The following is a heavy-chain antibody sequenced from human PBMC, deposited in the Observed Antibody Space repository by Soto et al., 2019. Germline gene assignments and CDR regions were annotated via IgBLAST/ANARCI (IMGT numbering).Heavy chain of an antibody. Sequence: PSETLSLTCTVSGGSISSSSYYWGWIRQPPGKGLEWIGSIYYSGSTYYNPSLKSRVTISVDTSKNQFSLKLRSDDTAVYYCARDYINSASVAPYWGQGTLVTAPQ. J-gene: IGHJ4*02. CDR1: GGSISSSSYY. V-gene: IGHV4-39*07. D-gene: IGHD2-15*01. CDR2: IYYSGST. CDR3: ARDYINSASVAPY.